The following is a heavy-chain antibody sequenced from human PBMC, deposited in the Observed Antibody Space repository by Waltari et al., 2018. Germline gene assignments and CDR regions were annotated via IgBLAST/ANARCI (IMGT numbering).Heavy chain of an antibody. Sequence: QVYLQESGPGLVKPSETLSLTCTVSVVSIRTYHWSWTRQAPGKGLEWIGDIYYSATTNDNPSAESRVTMSVDRSKNQVSLELGSVSAADSAVYDCARIPRNTCGDADWLYYFGYWGQGILVTVSS. CDR3: ARIPRNTCGDADWLYYFGY. V-gene: IGHV4-59*01. J-gene: IGHJ4*02. CDR2: IYYSATT. CDR1: VVSIRTYH. D-gene: IGHD5-12*01.